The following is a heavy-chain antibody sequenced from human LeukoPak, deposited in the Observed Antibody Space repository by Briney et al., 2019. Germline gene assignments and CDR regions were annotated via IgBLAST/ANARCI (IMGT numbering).Heavy chain of an antibody. CDR1: GYTFTSYG. J-gene: IGHJ4*02. Sequence: ASVKVSCMASGYTFTSYGISWVRQAPGQGLEWMGWISAYNGNTNYAQKLQGRVTMTTDTSTSTAYMELRSLRSDDTAVYYCARGFLRELELGGFNYFDYWGQGTLVTVSS. V-gene: IGHV1-18*01. D-gene: IGHD1-26*01. CDR2: ISAYNGNT. CDR3: ARGFLRELELGGFNYFDY.